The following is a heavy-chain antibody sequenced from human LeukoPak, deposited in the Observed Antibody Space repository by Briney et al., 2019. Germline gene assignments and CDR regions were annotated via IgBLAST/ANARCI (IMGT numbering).Heavy chain of an antibody. CDR3: ARLGYCSSGDCYPDY. CDR1: GYSISSAYY. CDR2: MHHSGST. J-gene: IGHJ4*02. D-gene: IGHD2-2*01. Sequence: SETLSLTCAVSGYSISSAYYWGWIRQPPGTGLEWIGSMHHSGSTFYNPTLRSRVTVSVDTSKNQFSLKMRFATAADTAVYYCARLGYCSSGDCYPDYWGQGTLVTVSS. V-gene: IGHV4-38-2*01.